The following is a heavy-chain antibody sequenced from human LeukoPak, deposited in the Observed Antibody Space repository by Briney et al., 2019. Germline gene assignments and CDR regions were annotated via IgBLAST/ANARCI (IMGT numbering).Heavy chain of an antibody. Sequence: GGSLRLSCAASGFIFSSYSMNWVRQASGKGLEWVSSISSSSSYIYYADSVKGRFTISRDNAKNSLYLQMNSLRAEDTAVYYCARVVGYYDCVWGSYRYTRHDAFDIWGQGTMVTVSS. D-gene: IGHD3-16*02. CDR1: GFIFSSYS. CDR3: ARVVGYYDCVWGSYRYTRHDAFDI. V-gene: IGHV3-21*04. CDR2: ISSSSSYI. J-gene: IGHJ3*02.